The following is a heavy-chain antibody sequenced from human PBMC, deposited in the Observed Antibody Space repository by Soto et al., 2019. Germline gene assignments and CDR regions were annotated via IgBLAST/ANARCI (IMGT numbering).Heavy chain of an antibody. J-gene: IGHJ5*02. D-gene: IGHD3-3*01. CDR2: IKQDGSEK. CDR1: GFTFSSYW. CDR3: VRDLTIFGVVTPFDP. V-gene: IGHV3-7*03. Sequence: GGSLRLSCAASGFTFSSYWMSWVRQAPGKGLEWVANIKQDGSEKYYVDSVKGRFTISRDNAKNSLYLQMNSLRAEDTAVYYCVRDLTIFGVVTPFDPWGQGTLVTVSS.